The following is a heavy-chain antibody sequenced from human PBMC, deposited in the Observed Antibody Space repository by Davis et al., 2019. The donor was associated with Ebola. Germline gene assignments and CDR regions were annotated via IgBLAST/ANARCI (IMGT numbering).Heavy chain of an antibody. CDR2: ISSSGSTI. CDR1: GFTFSDYY. V-gene: IGHV3-11*01. CDR3: AREDGSGSYALDV. D-gene: IGHD3-10*01. Sequence: GESLKISCAASGFTFSDYYMSWIRQAPGKGLEWVSYISSSGSTIYYADSVKGRFTISRDNAKNSLYLQMNSLRAEDTAVYYCAREDGSGSYALDVWGQGTTVTVSS. J-gene: IGHJ6*02.